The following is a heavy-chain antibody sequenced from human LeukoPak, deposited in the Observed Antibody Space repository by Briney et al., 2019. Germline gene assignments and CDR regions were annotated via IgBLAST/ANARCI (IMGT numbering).Heavy chain of an antibody. V-gene: IGHV4-59*08. CDR2: IYYSGST. D-gene: IGHD3-22*01. CDR1: GGSISSYY. J-gene: IGHJ4*02. Sequence: SGTLSLTCTVSGGSISSYYWSWIRQPPGKGLEWIGYIYYSGSTNYNPSLKSRVTISVDTSKNQFSLKLSSVTAADTAVYYCARGLKYYYDSSGYCFDYWGQGTLVTVSS. CDR3: ARGLKYYYDSSGYCFDY.